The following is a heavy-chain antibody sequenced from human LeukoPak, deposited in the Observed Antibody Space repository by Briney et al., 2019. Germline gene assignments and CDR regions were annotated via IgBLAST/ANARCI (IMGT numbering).Heavy chain of an antibody. CDR2: ISYDGSNK. CDR3: AKDRQWLVHYFDY. D-gene: IGHD6-19*01. Sequence: GGSLRLSCAASGFTFSNYAMHWVRQAPGKGPEWVALISYDGSNKNYADSVKGRFTISRDNSKNTLFLQMNSLRAEDTAVYYCAKDRQWLVHYFDYWGQGTLVTVSS. CDR1: GFTFSNYA. J-gene: IGHJ4*02. V-gene: IGHV3-30*04.